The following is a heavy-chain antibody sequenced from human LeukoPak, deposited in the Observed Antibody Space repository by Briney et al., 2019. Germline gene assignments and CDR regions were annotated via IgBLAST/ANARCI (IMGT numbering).Heavy chain of an antibody. Sequence: GGSLRLSCAASGFTFDDYAMHWVRQAPGKGLEWVSGISWNSGSIGYADSVKGRFTISRDNAKNSLYLQMNSLRAEDTALYYCAKDMGYCSGGSCYWGYYYYGMDVWGQGTTVTVSS. CDR3: AKDMGYCSGGSCYWGYYYYGMDV. V-gene: IGHV3-9*01. D-gene: IGHD2-15*01. CDR1: GFTFDDYA. J-gene: IGHJ6*02. CDR2: ISWNSGSI.